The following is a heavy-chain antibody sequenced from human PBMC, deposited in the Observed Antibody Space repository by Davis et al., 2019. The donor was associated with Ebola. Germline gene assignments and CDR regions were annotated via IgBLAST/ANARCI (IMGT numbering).Heavy chain of an antibody. V-gene: IGHV4-34*01. CDR2: INHSGST. CDR1: GGSFSGYY. CDR3: ARGRTGSNHPRLDS. Sequence: SETLSHTCAVYGGSFSGYYWSWIRQPPGKGLEWIGEINHSGSTNYNPSLKSRVTISSDMSKNQFSLKLSSVTAADTAVYYCARGRTGSNHPRLDSWGQGTLVTVSS. J-gene: IGHJ4*02. D-gene: IGHD7-27*01.